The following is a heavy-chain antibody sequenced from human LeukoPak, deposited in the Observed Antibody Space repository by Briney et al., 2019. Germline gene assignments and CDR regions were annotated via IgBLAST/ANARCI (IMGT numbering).Heavy chain of an antibody. V-gene: IGHV3-69-1*01. Sequence: GGSLRLSCAASGFTFSDCAMNWVRQAPGKGLEWVSSISSSSYIYYADSVKGRFTISRDNAKNSLYLQMNSLRAEDTAVYYCARDPGYCSSTSCYWGQGTLVTVSS. CDR1: GFTFSDCA. J-gene: IGHJ4*02. CDR3: ARDPGYCSSTSCY. D-gene: IGHD2-2*01. CDR2: ISSSSYI.